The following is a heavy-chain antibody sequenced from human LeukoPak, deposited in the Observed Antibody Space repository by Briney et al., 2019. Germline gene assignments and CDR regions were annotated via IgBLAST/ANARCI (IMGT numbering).Heavy chain of an antibody. CDR3: ARRNSLRIFGVPTYNWLDP. CDR1: GGTFSNYP. J-gene: IGHJ5*02. D-gene: IGHD3-3*01. Sequence: SVKVSCKASGGTFSNYPISWVRQAPGQGLEWMGGITPLFGRPNYAQKFQGRVTINADESTSTAYMELSSLRSEDTAIYYCARRNSLRIFGVPTYNWLDPWGQGTLVTVSS. V-gene: IGHV1-69*13. CDR2: ITPLFGRP.